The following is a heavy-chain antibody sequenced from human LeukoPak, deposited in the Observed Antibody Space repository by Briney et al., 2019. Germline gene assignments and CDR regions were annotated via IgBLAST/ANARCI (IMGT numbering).Heavy chain of an antibody. Sequence: AGGSLRLSCAASGFMFSTYWMTWVRQAPGKGLEWVANIKPDGSETYYVDSVKGRFTISRDNTKNLLYLQMNSLSGEDAAVYHCGGFGYEAGVDLWGQGTLVSVSS. D-gene: IGHD2-15*01. V-gene: IGHV3-7*01. CDR3: GGFGYEAGVDL. CDR2: IKPDGSET. CDR1: GFMFSTYW. J-gene: IGHJ4*02.